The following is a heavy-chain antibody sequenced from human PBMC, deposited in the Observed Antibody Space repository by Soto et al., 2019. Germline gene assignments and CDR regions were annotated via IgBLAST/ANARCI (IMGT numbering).Heavy chain of an antibody. CDR2: IYHSGST. V-gene: IGHV4-38-2*02. J-gene: IGHJ4*02. CDR3: ARDGHYDSSGYWY. Sequence: PSETLSLTCAVSGYSISSGYYWGWIRQPPGKGLEWIGSIYHSGSTYYNPSLKSRVTISVDTSKNQFSLKLSSVTAADTAVYYCARDGHYDSSGYWYWGQGTLVTV. D-gene: IGHD3-22*01. CDR1: GYSISSGYY.